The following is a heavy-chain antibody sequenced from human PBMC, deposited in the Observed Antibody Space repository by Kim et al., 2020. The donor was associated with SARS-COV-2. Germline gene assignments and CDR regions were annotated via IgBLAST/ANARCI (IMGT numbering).Heavy chain of an antibody. CDR1: GFRFSSYG. V-gene: IGHV3-30*02. CDR3: AKAYGIWGSFRYYFDY. J-gene: IGHJ4*02. CDR2: IWYDGSNK. Sequence: GGSLRLSCAASGFRFSSYGMHWVRQGPGKGLEWVAFIWYDGSNKNYADSVKGRFTISRDNSKNSLYLQMNSLRVEDTAVYYCAKAYGIWGSFRYYFDYWGQGTLVTVSS. D-gene: IGHD3-16*01.